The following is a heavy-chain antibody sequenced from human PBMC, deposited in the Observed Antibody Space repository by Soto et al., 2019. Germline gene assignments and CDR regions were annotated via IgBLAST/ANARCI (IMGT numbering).Heavy chain of an antibody. V-gene: IGHV3-23*01. J-gene: IGHJ3*02. D-gene: IGHD2-2*01. CDR1: GFTFSSYA. CDR3: AKVRPPRECTRTSCLRAFDI. CDR2: ITGSGDTT. Sequence: PGGSLRLSCAASGFTFSSYAMSWVRQAPGKGLEWVSAITGSGDTTYYADSVKGRFTISRDNSKNTLYLRMNSLRAEDTAVYSCAKVRPPRECTRTSCLRAFDIWGQGTMVTVSS.